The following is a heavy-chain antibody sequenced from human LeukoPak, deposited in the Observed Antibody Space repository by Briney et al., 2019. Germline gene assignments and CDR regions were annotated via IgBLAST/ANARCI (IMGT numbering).Heavy chain of an antibody. J-gene: IGHJ3*02. CDR2: INPNSGGT. D-gene: IGHD6-13*01. CDR1: GYTFTGYY. Sequence: ASVKVSCKASGYTFTGYYMHWVRQAPGQGLEWMGWINPNSGGTNYAQKFQGRVTMTRDTSISTAYMELSRLRSDDTAVYYCARDQDSSSFAFDIWGQGTMVTVSS. CDR3: ARDQDSSSFAFDI. V-gene: IGHV1-2*02.